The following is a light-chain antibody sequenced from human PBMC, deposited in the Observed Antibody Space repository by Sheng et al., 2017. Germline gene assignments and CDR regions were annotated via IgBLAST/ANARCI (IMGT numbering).Light chain of an antibody. J-gene: IGKJ4*01. Sequence: GDRVIITCRASQGIGNSLAWYQQKPGKAPKLLLSASSILESGVPSRFSGSGSGTEYTLTIINLQPEDFATYYCQHYDTTPFTFGGGPRWRAN. CDR3: QHYDTTPFT. V-gene: IGKV1-NL1*01. CDR2: ASS. CDR1: QGIGNS.